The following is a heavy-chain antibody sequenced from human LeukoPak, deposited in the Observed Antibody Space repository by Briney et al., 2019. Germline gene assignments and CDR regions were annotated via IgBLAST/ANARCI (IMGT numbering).Heavy chain of an antibody. CDR2: IYYSGST. Sequence: SETLSLTCTVSGGSISSYYWSWIRQPPGKGLEWIGYIYYSGSTNYNPSLKSRVTISVDTSKNQFSLKLSSVTAADTALYYCARVGYSGSGNYCDYRGAFYYWGQGTLVTVSS. CDR3: ARVGYSGSGNYCDYRGAFYY. J-gene: IGHJ4*02. CDR1: GGSISSYY. V-gene: IGHV4-59*01. D-gene: IGHD3-10*01.